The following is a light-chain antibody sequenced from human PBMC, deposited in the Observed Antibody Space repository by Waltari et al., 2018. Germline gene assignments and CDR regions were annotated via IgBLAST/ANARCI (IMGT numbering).Light chain of an antibody. J-gene: IGKJ4*01. CDR3: FLYGSIPT. CDR2: GAS. Sequence: VLTQSPVTLSVSPGERASLSCRTSQTVTSSYIAWYHQRPGQSPALLIYGASTRASGVPDRFSGSASGTDFILTISSLEAEDTGFYFCFLYGSIPTFGGGTKVEIK. V-gene: IGKV3-20*01. CDR1: QTVTSSY.